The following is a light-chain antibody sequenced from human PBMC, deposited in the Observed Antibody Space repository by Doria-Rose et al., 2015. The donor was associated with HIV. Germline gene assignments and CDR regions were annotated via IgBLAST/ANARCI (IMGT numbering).Light chain of an antibody. J-gene: IGKJ1*01. CDR1: QSFSSTY. Sequence: TQSPGTLSLSPGERATLSCRASQSFSSTYLAWYQRKPGQAPSLLIYDGSTRATGIPDRFSASGSGTDFTLTINRLEPEGFALYYCHQYGASWTFGQGTKVE. CDR3: HQYGASWT. V-gene: IGKV3-20*01. CDR2: DGS.